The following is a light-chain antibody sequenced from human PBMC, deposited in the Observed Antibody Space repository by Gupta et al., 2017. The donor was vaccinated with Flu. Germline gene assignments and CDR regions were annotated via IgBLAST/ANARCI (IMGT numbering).Light chain of an antibody. J-gene: IGLJ1*01. CDR3: VAWDDGLSAYV. CDR2: NNN. CDR1: SSNIGSDY. V-gene: IGLV1-47*02. Sequence: RVTISCSGSSSNIGSDYVHWYQVLPGTAPKLLSYNNNLRPSGVPDRFSGSKSGTSASLAITGLRAEDEADYYCVAWDDGLSAYVFGTGTKVTVL.